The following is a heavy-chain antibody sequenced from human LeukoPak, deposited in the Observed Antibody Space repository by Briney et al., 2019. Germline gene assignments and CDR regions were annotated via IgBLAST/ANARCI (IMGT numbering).Heavy chain of an antibody. V-gene: IGHV3-23*01. CDR3: ARSEYSSSSGGRFDP. J-gene: IGHJ5*02. Sequence: GGSLRPSCAASGFTFSTFAMIWVRQPPGKGLEWVSSIFPSGGEIHYADSVRGRFTISRDNSKSILSLQMNSLRAEDTAIYYCARSEYSSSSGGRFDPWGQGTLVTVSS. D-gene: IGHD6-6*01. CDR2: IFPSGGEI. CDR1: GFTFSTFA.